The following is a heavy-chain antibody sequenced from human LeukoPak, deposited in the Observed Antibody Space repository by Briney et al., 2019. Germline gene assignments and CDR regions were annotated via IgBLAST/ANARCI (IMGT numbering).Heavy chain of an antibody. V-gene: IGHV3-66*02. CDR1: GFTVSSNY. CDR2: IYSGGST. Sequence: PGGSLSLSCPASGFTVSSNYMSWVRQAPGKGLEWVSVIYSGGSTYYADSVKGRFTISRDNSKNTLYLQMNSLRAEDTAVYYCARDASNDFWSGYFRHWGQGTLVTVSS. D-gene: IGHD3-3*01. CDR3: ARDASNDFWSGYFRH. J-gene: IGHJ1*01.